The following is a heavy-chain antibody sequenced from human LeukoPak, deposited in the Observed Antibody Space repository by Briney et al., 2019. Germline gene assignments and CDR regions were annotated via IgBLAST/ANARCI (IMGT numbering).Heavy chain of an antibody. CDR2: VYSGGST. Sequence: GGSLRLSCAASGFTFSSYSMNWVRQAPGKGLEWVSVVYSGGSTYYADSVKGRFTISRDNSKNTLYLQMNSLRAEDTAVYYCARTPGYSSGWYDYWGQGTLVTVSS. V-gene: IGHV3-53*01. J-gene: IGHJ4*02. D-gene: IGHD6-19*01. CDR3: ARTPGYSSGWYDY. CDR1: GFTFSSYS.